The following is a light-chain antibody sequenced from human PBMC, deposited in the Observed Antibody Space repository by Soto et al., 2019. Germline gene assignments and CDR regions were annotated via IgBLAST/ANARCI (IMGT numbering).Light chain of an antibody. J-gene: IGKJ3*01. CDR3: QQSYTSLLT. V-gene: IGKV3-11*01. CDR2: GAS. CDR1: QSVSSY. Sequence: EIVLTQSPATLSLSPGERATLSCRASQSVSSYLAWYQLKSGQAPRLLLYGASSRATGIPARFSGSGSGTEFTLTISSLQPEDFATYYCQQSYTSLLTFGPGTKVDIK.